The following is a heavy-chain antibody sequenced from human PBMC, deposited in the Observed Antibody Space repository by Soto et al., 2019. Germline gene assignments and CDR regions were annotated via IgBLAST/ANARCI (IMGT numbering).Heavy chain of an antibody. J-gene: IGHJ3*02. CDR1: GGTFSSYA. V-gene: IGHV1-69*13. CDR3: AVEYSSSSSGAFDI. CDR2: IIPIFGTA. D-gene: IGHD6-6*01. Sequence: GASVKVSCRTSGGTFSSYAISWVRQAPGQGLEWMGGIIPIFGTANYAQKFQGRVTITADESTSTAYMELSSLRSEDTAVYYRAVEYSSSSSGAFDIWGQGPMVT.